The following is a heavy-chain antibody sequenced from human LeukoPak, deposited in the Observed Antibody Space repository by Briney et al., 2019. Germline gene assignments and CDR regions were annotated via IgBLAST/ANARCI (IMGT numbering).Heavy chain of an antibody. V-gene: IGHV3-9*01. D-gene: IGHD6-19*01. Sequence: PGRSLRLSCAASGFTLDDYAMHWVRQAPGKGLEWVSGISWNSGSIGYADSVKGRFTISRDNAKNSLYLQMNSLRAEDTALYYCAKDISGIAVAGPIDYWGQGTLVTVSS. J-gene: IGHJ4*02. CDR1: GFTLDDYA. CDR2: ISWNSGSI. CDR3: AKDISGIAVAGPIDY.